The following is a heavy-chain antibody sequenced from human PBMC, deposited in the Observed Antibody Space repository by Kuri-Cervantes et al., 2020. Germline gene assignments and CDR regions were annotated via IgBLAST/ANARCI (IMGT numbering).Heavy chain of an antibody. CDR1: GFTFSSYS. D-gene: IGHD3-22*01. CDR3: ARESDSSGYYGPMRAFDI. J-gene: IGHJ3*02. Sequence: GGSLRLSCAASGFTFSSYSMNWVRQAPGKGLEWVSSISSSSYIYYADSVKGRFTISRDNAKNSLYLQMNSLRAEDTAVYYCARESDSSGYYGPMRAFDIWGQGTMVTVSS. V-gene: IGHV3-21*01. CDR2: ISSSSYI.